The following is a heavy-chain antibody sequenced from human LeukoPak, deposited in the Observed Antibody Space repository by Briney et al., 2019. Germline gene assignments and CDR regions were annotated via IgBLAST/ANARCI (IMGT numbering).Heavy chain of an antibody. CDR3: ARVLGEDYFDY. Sequence: PGGSLRLSCVASGFTFSSYWMSWVRQAPGKGLEWVANIKEDGSEKYHVDSMKGRFTISRDNAKNSLYLQMHSLRAEDTAVYYCARVLGEDYFDYWGQGTLVTVSS. CDR2: IKEDGSEK. CDR1: GFTFSSYW. D-gene: IGHD3-10*01. V-gene: IGHV3-7*01. J-gene: IGHJ4*02.